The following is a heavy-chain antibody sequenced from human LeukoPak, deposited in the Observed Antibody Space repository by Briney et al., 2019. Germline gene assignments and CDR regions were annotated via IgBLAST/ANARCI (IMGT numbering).Heavy chain of an antibody. CDR3: ARVWEQQLAIDAFDI. Sequence: SETLSLTCTVSGGSINSGSYYWNWIRQPAGKGLEWIGRIYTGGSTNYNPSLKSRVTISLDTSKNQFSLQLTSVTAADTAVYYCARVWEQQLAIDAFDIWGQGTVVTVSS. V-gene: IGHV4-61*02. D-gene: IGHD6-13*01. CDR2: IYTGGST. J-gene: IGHJ3*02. CDR1: GGSINSGSYY.